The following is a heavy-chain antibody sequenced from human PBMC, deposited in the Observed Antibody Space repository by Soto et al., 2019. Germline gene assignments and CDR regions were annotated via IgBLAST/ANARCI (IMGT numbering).Heavy chain of an antibody. V-gene: IGHV2-5*02. Sequence: QITLKESGPPLVKPTQTLTLTCTFSGFSLSTSGVGVGWIRQPPGKALEWLALIYWDDDKRYSPSLKSRLTITKDTSKNQVVLTMTNMDPVDTATYYCAHLNDYGDYVPPDYWGQGTLVTVSS. J-gene: IGHJ4*02. CDR3: AHLNDYGDYVPPDY. D-gene: IGHD4-17*01. CDR2: IYWDDDK. CDR1: GFSLSTSGVG.